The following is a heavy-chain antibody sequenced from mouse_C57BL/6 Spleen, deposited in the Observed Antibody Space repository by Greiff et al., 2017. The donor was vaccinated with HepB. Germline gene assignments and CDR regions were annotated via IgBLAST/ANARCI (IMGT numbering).Heavy chain of an antibody. D-gene: IGHD1-1*01. J-gene: IGHJ4*01. V-gene: IGHV1-7*01. CDR2: INPSSGYT. CDR3: ARWWIYYYGSSRVENAMDY. CDR1: GYTFTSYW. Sequence: VKLMESGAELAKPGASVKLSCKASGYTFTSYWMHWVKQRPGQGLEWIGYINPSSGYTKYNQKFKDKATLTADKSSSTAYMQLSSLTYEDSAVYYCARWWIYYYGSSRVENAMDYWGQGTSVTVSS.